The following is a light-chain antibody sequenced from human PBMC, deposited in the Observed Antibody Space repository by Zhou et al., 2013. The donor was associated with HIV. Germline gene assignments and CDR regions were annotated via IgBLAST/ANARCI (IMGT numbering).Light chain of an antibody. CDR1: QSISTY. J-gene: IGKJ5*01. CDR3: QQTYTTPSMS. CDR2: ATT. Sequence: DIQMTQTPSSLSASVGDRVTIPCRASQSISTYLNWYQQKPGKAPILLIYATTNLQTGVPSRFSGGGSGTDFTLTISSLQPEDFATYYCQQTYTTPSMSFGPGTRLDI. V-gene: IGKV1-39*01.